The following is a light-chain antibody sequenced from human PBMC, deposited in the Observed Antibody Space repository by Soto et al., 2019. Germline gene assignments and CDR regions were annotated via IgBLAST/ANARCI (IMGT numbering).Light chain of an antibody. J-gene: IGKJ5*01. Sequence: DIQMTQSPSSLSAFVGDRVTLTCRASQGISNQLNWYQLRPGKAPTLLIYAASSWQTGVSSRFSGSGSGTDFTLTISSLEPEDFAIYYCQQSFSTPFTFGRGTRLEIK. CDR2: AAS. CDR3: QQSFSTPFT. V-gene: IGKV1-39*01. CDR1: QGISNQ.